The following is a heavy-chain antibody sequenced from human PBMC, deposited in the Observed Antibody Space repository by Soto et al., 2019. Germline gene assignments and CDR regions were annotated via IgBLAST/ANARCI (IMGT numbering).Heavy chain of an antibody. CDR3: AKGLYYYQTSGYPHY. D-gene: IGHD3-22*01. CDR2: ISWNSGSI. Sequence: EVQLVESGGGLVQPGRSLRLSCAASGFTFPDYTMHWVRQAPGKGLEWVSGISWNSGSIDYADSVKGRFIISRDDAKNCLYLQMNSLRVEDTAFYYCAKGLYYYQTSGYPHYWGQGTLVTVSS. J-gene: IGHJ4*02. V-gene: IGHV3-9*01. CDR1: GFTFPDYT.